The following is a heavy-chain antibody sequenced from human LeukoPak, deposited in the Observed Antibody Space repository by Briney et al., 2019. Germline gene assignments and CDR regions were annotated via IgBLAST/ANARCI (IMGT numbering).Heavy chain of an antibody. D-gene: IGHD3-22*01. V-gene: IGHV4-4*02. CDR3: ARLYYYDSSGYYYEKYFDY. J-gene: IGHJ4*02. CDR1: GGSISSSNW. CDR2: IYHSGST. Sequence: PSETLSLTCAVSGGSISSSNWWSWVRQPPGKGLEWIGEIYHSGSTNYNPSLKSRVTISVDKSKNQFSLKLSSVTAADTAVYYCARLYYYDSSGYYYEKYFDYWGQGTLVTVSS.